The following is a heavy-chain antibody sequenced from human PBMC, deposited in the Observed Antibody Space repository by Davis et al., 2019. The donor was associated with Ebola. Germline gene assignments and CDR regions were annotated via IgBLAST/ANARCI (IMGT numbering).Heavy chain of an antibody. CDR1: GYTFTSYA. V-gene: IGHV1-46*01. CDR2: INPSGGST. Sequence: ASVKVSCKASGYTFTSYAISWVRQAPGQGLEWMGIINPSGGSTSYAQKFQGRVTMTRDTSTSTAYMELSSLRSEDTAVYYCARDRGATVASTANDAFDIWGQGTMVTVSS. CDR3: ARDRGATVASTANDAFDI. D-gene: IGHD4-23*01. J-gene: IGHJ3*02.